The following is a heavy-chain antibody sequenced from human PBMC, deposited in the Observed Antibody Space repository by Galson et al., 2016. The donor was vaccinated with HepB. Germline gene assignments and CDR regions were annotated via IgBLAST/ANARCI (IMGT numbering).Heavy chain of an antibody. CDR2: ISPYSGDT. CDR1: GYTFRMYG. CDR3: ASAGGTFDTPHVFGH. D-gene: IGHD3-16*01. J-gene: IGHJ4*02. V-gene: IGHV1-18*01. Sequence: SVKVSCKASGYTFRMYGISWVRQAPGQGLEWLGWISPYSGDTDYAQKFQGRVTMTTDTSMDTAYMELRSLSSDDTAVYWCASAGGTFDTPHVFGHWGQGALVTVSS.